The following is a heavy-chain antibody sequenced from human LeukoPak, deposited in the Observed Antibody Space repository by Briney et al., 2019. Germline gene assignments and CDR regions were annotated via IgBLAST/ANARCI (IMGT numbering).Heavy chain of an antibody. Sequence: GGSLRLSCAASGFTFSSYAMSWVRQAPGKGLEWVSAISGSGGSTYYADSVKGRFTISRDNSKNTLYLQMNSLRAEDTAVYYCAKDQIQYTAMVTLGAFDIWGQGTMVTVSS. J-gene: IGHJ3*02. CDR3: AKDQIQYTAMVTLGAFDI. CDR2: ISGSGGST. CDR1: GFTFSSYA. V-gene: IGHV3-23*01. D-gene: IGHD5-18*01.